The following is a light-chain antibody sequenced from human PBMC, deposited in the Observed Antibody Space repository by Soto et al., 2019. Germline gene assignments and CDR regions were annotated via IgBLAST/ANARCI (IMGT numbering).Light chain of an antibody. CDR2: DAS. Sequence: DIQMTQSPSSLSASVGDRVTITCQASQDISNYLNWYQQQPGKAPKLLIYDASKLETGVPSRFSGSGSGTDFTLIISSLQPEDIATYYCQQYDNLFTFGPGTKV. V-gene: IGKV1-33*01. CDR1: QDISNY. CDR3: QQYDNLFT. J-gene: IGKJ3*01.